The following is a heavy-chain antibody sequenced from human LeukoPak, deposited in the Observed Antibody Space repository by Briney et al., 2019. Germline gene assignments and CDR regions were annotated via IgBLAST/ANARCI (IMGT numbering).Heavy chain of an antibody. CDR2: ISGSGGST. CDR3: AKDSPRYSSSWYWYYFDY. Sequence: GGSLRLSCAASGFTFSSYAMSWVRQAPGKGLEWVSPISGSGGSTYYADSVKGRFTISRDNSKNTLYLQMNSLRAEDTAVYYCAKDSPRYSSSWYWYYFDYWGQGTLVTVSS. V-gene: IGHV3-23*01. J-gene: IGHJ4*02. CDR1: GFTFSSYA. D-gene: IGHD6-13*01.